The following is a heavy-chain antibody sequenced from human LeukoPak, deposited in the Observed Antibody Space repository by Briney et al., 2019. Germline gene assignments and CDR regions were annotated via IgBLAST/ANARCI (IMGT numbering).Heavy chain of an antibody. CDR1: GGSFSGYY. CDR3: ARVRHYDFWSGYQHYFDY. J-gene: IGHJ4*02. V-gene: IGHV4-34*01. D-gene: IGHD3-3*01. Sequence: SETLSLTCAVYGGSFSGYYWSWIRQPPGKGLEWIGEINHSGSTNYNPSLESRVTISVDTSKNQFSLKLSSVTAADTAVYYCARVRHYDFWSGYQHYFDYWGQGTLVTVSS. CDR2: INHSGST.